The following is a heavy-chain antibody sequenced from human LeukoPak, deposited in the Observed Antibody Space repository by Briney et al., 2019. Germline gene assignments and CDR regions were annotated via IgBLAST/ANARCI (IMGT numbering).Heavy chain of an antibody. D-gene: IGHD6-19*01. J-gene: IGHJ4*02. Sequence: GGSLRVSCAASGFTVSSNYMSWVRQAPGKGLEWVSVIYSGGSTYCADSVKGRFTISRDNSKNTLYLQMNSLRAEDTAVYYCASGLIAVADHWGQGTLVTVSS. CDR2: IYSGGST. CDR1: GFTVSSNY. CDR3: ASGLIAVADH. V-gene: IGHV3-66*01.